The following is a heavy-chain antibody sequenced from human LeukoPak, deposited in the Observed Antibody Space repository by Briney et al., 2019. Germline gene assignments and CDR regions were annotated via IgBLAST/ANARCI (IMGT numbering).Heavy chain of an antibody. V-gene: IGHV3-7*01. CDR2: IKQDGSEK. Sequence: GGSLRLSCAASGFTFSSYWMSWVRQAPGKGLEWVANIKQDGSEKYYVDSVKGRFTISRHNAKTSLYLQMNSLRAEDTAVYYCARVFRILTGYYGDYWGQGTLVTVSS. CDR1: GFTFSSYW. J-gene: IGHJ4*02. CDR3: ARVFRILTGYYGDY. D-gene: IGHD3-9*01.